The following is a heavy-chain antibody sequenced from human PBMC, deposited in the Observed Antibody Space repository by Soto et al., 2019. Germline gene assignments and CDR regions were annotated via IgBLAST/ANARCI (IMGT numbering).Heavy chain of an antibody. CDR1: GYTFTSYY. CDR3: ARVSRGPKSIAPADLLYYIDY. V-gene: IGHV1-46*04. CDR2: INPTCGST. D-gene: IGHD6-13*01. Sequence: QVQLVQSGAEVKKPGASVKVSCKASGYTFTSYYMHWVRQAPGQGLEWMGIINPTCGSTSYAQKLQGKGTLTRDRSTSTVYMELSSLRSKATDVYDCARVSRGPKSIAPADLLYYIDYWGQGTLVTVSS. J-gene: IGHJ4*02.